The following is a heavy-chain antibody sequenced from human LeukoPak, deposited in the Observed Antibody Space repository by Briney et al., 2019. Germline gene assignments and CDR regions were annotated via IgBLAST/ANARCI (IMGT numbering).Heavy chain of an antibody. CDR1: GGTFGSYA. D-gene: IGHD5-12*01. V-gene: IGHV1-69*01. Sequence: GSSVKVSCKASGGTFGSYAISWVRQAPGQGLEWMGGIIPIFGTANYAQKFQGRVTITADESTSTAYMELSSLRSEDTAVYYCARATAPLRPTVSFDYWGQGTLVTVSS. J-gene: IGHJ4*02. CDR3: ARATAPLRPTVSFDY. CDR2: IIPIFGTA.